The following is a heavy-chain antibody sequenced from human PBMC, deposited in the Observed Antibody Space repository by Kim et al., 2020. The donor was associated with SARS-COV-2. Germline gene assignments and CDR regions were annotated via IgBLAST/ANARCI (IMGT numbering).Heavy chain of an antibody. CDR2: INHSGST. CDR3: ASWGGIGFDY. Sequence: SETLSLTCAVYGGSFSGYYWSWIRQPPGKGLEWIGEINHSGSTNYNPSLKSRVTISVDTSKNQFSLKLSSVTAADTAVYYCASWGGIGFDYWGQGTLVTVSS. D-gene: IGHD6-13*01. V-gene: IGHV4-34*01. J-gene: IGHJ4*02. CDR1: GGSFSGYY.